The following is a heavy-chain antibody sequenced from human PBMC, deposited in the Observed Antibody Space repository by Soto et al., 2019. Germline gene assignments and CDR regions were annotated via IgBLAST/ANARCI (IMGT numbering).Heavy chain of an antibody. CDR2: ISGSGGST. Sequence: LRLSCAASGFIISSYAMSWVRQAPGKGLEWVSAISGSGGSTYYADSVKGRFTISRDNSKNTLYLQMDSLRAEDTAVYYCAKGPTIFGVVITYCCYYGLEVCGQGTPVTVSS. V-gene: IGHV3-23*01. CDR3: AKGPTIFGVVITYCCYYGLEV. J-gene: IGHJ6*02. D-gene: IGHD3-3*01. CDR1: GFIISSYA.